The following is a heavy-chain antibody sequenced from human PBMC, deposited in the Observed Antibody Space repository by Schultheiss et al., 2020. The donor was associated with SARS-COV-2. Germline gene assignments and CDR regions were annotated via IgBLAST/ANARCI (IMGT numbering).Heavy chain of an antibody. V-gene: IGHV4-34*01. CDR1: GGSFSGYY. CDR2: ISYSGST. CDR3: TREQKLRFLEWSWEQIHFDY. J-gene: IGHJ4*02. D-gene: IGHD3-3*01. Sequence: SETLSLTCAVYGGSFSGYYWSWIRQPPGKGLEWIGYISYSGSTNYNPSLKSRVTISVDTSKNQFSLKLSSVTAADTAVYYCTREQKLRFLEWSWEQIHFDYWGQGTLVTVSS.